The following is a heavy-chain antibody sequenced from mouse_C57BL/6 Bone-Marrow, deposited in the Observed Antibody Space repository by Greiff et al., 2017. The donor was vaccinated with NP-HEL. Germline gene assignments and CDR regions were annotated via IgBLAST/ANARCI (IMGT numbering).Heavy chain of an antibody. V-gene: IGHV5-4*01. D-gene: IGHD3-2*02. CDR3: EKGGSSSGFFAY. J-gene: IGHJ3*01. CDR1: GFTFSSYA. Sequence: EVHLVAPGGGLVKPGGSLKLSCAASGFTFSSYAMSWVRQTPEKRLAWVATISDGGCYTYYPDSVKGRFTLSRDNAKNHLYLQMSHLKSEDTAMYYCEKGGSSSGFFAYWGQGTLVTVSA. CDR2: ISDGGCYT.